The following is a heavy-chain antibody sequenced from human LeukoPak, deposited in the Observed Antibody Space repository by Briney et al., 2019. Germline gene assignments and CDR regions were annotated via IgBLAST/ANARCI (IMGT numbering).Heavy chain of an antibody. CDR3: ARDGSGSDCFDY. J-gene: IGHJ4*02. V-gene: IGHV1-69*05. Sequence: GASVKVSCKASGGTFSSYAISWVRQAPGQGLEWMGGIIPIFGTANYAQKFQGRVTITTDESTSTAYMELSSLRSEDTAVYYCARDGSGSDCFDYWGQGTLVTVSS. CDR2: IIPIFGTA. D-gene: IGHD3-10*01. CDR1: GGTFSSYA.